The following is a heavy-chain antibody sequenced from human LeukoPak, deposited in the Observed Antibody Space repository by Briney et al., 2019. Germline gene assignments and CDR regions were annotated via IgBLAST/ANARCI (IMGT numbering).Heavy chain of an antibody. J-gene: IGHJ6*02. CDR3: ARGLRYPLHGMDV. Sequence: GGSLRLSCAASGFTVSNTYMSWVRQAPGKGLEWVSVIYAGGGTYYADSVKGRFTISRDSSMNTLYLQMNSLRVEDTAVYYCARGLRYPLHGMDVWGQGTTVTVSS. V-gene: IGHV3-53*01. CDR2: IYAGGGT. D-gene: IGHD5/OR15-5a*01. CDR1: GFTVSNTY.